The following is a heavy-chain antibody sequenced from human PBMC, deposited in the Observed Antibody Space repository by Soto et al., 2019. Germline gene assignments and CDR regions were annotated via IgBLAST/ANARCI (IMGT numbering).Heavy chain of an antibody. D-gene: IGHD3-10*01. Sequence: SETLSLTCAVYGGSFSGYYGGWIRQPPGKGLEWIGEIDHGGRTNYNPSLKSRVTISLDTSKNQVSLKLNSVTAADTAVYYCARGGPGYYGSGSYYPRWGQGALVTVSS. CDR3: ARGGPGYYGSGSYYPR. CDR1: GGSFSGYY. CDR2: IDHGGRT. J-gene: IGHJ4*02. V-gene: IGHV4-34*01.